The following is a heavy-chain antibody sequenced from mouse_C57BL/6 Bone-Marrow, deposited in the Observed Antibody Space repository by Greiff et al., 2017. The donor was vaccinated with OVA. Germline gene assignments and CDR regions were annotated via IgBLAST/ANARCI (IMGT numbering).Heavy chain of an antibody. CDR3: ACALDY. CDR2: IDPSDSYT. CDR1: GYTFTSYW. V-gene: IGHV1-50*01. Sequence: QVQLQQPGAELVKPGASVKLSCKASGYTFTSYWMQWVKQRPGQGLEWIGEIDPSDSYTNYNQKFKGKATLTVDTSSSTAYMQLSSLTSEDSAVYYCACALDYWGQGTSVTVSS. D-gene: IGHD6-1*01. J-gene: IGHJ4*01.